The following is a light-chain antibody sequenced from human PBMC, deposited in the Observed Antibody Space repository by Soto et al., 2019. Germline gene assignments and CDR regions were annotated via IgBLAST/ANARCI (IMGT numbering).Light chain of an antibody. CDR3: QQYNNWPLT. J-gene: IGKJ4*01. CDR1: QTVNNN. Sequence: EIVMTQSPATLSVSPGERATLSCRASQTVNNNLAWYQQKPGQAPRLLIYGASARATGIPARFSGSGSGTEFTLTISSLQSEDFAVYYCQQYNNWPLTFGGGNKVDIK. CDR2: GAS. V-gene: IGKV3-15*01.